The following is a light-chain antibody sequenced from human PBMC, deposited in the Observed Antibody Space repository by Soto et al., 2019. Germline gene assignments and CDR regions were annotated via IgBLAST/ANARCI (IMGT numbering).Light chain of an antibody. J-gene: IGLJ2*01. CDR1: SSNIGSNY. CDR2: TNN. V-gene: IGLV1-47*02. Sequence: QLVLTQPPSASGTPGQRVTISCSGSSSNIGSNYIYWYQQIPGTAPTIVIYTNNQRPSGVPGRFSGSKSGTSASLAISGLRSEDEAVYYCAAWDDRLSGPVFGGGTKLTVL. CDR3: AAWDDRLSGPV.